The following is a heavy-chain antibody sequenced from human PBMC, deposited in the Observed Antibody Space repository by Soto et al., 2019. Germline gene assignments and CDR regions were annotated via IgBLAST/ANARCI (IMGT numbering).Heavy chain of an antibody. CDR1: GYTFTSYG. D-gene: IGHD6-13*01. V-gene: IGHV1-18*01. Sequence: ASVKVSCKASGYTFTSYGISWVRRAPGQGLEWKGWISAYNGNTNYAQKLQGRVTMTTDTSTSTAYMELRSLRSDDTAVYYCARDLAGHHLPNWFDPWGQGALVTVSS. CDR3: ARDLAGHHLPNWFDP. CDR2: ISAYNGNT. J-gene: IGHJ5*02.